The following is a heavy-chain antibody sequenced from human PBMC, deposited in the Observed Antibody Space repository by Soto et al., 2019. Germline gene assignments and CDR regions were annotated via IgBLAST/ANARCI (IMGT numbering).Heavy chain of an antibody. J-gene: IGHJ5*02. CDR3: APTYSTSWYFFDP. CDR1: GFSLSNAGLG. Sequence: QVTVKESGPVLVKPTETLTLTCTVSGFSLSNAGLGVSWIRQPPGKALEWLAHIFSNDEKSYSTSLKSRLTISKDTSKSQVVLTMTNRDPVDTATYYCAPTYSTSWYFFDPWGQGTLVTVSS. V-gene: IGHV2-26*01. CDR2: IFSNDEK. D-gene: IGHD6-13*01.